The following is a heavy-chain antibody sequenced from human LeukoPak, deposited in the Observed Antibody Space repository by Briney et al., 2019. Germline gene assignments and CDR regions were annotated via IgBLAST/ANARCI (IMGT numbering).Heavy chain of an antibody. Sequence: PSETLSLTCTVSGGSISSYYWSWIRQPPGKGLEWIGYIYYSGSTNYNLSLKSRVTISVDTSKNQFSLKLSSVTAADTAVYYCARGRGGWLQFPAFDYWGQGTLVTVSS. V-gene: IGHV4-59*01. CDR3: ARGRGGWLQFPAFDY. D-gene: IGHD5-24*01. CDR2: IYYSGST. CDR1: GGSISSYY. J-gene: IGHJ4*02.